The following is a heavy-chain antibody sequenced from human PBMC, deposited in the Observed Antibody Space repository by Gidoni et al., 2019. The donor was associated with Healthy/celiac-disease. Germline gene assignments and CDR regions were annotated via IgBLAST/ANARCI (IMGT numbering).Heavy chain of an antibody. J-gene: IGHJ5*02. CDR2: ISYDGSNK. CDR1: GFTFSSYG. CDR3: ARGIGAMVIHRLDWFDP. D-gene: IGHD5-18*01. Sequence: QVQLVESGGGVVQPGRSLRLSCAASGFTFSSYGMHWVRQAPGKGLEWVAVISYDGSNKYYADSVKGRFTISRDNSKNTLYLQMNSLRAEDTAVYYCARGIGAMVIHRLDWFDPWGQGTLVTVSS. V-gene: IGHV3-30*03.